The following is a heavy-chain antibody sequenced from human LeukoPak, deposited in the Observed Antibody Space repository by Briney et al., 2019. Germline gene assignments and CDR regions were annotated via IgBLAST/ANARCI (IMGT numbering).Heavy chain of an antibody. J-gene: IGHJ3*02. CDR3: VREGYYYDSTGGAFDI. D-gene: IGHD3-22*01. CDR2: IYYSGST. Sequence: SETLSLTCTVSGGSISSYYWSWIRQPPGKGLEWIGYIYYSGSTNYNPSLKSRVTISVDTSKNQFSLKLSSVTAADTAVYYCVREGYYYDSTGGAFDIWGQGTMVTVSS. V-gene: IGHV4-59*01. CDR1: GGSISSYY.